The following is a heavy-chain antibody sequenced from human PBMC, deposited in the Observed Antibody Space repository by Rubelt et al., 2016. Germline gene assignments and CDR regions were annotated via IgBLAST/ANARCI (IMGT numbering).Heavy chain of an antibody. J-gene: IGHJ6*02. V-gene: IGHV7-4-1*02. CDR3: ARVVVLTGTTSSGMDV. Sequence: GSELKKPGASVKVSCKASGYTFTSYAMNWVRQAPGQGLEWMGWINTNTGNPTYAQGFTGRFVFSLDTSASTAYLQISSLKAEDTAVYYCARVVVLTGTTSSGMDVWGQGTTVTVSS. CDR1: GYTFTSYA. CDR2: INTNTGNP. D-gene: IGHD1-7*01.